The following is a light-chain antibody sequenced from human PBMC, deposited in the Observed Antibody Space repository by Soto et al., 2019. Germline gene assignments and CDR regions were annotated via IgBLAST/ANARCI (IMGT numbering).Light chain of an antibody. CDR1: QDINKN. CDR2: GAS. V-gene: IGKV1-33*01. CDR3: QQFDNPPIT. Sequence: EIQVTQSPSSLSASVRDRVTITCRASQDINKNLNWYQQKSGKAPRLLMRGASNLEAGVPSRFSGSGSGTDFTFTISSRQPDDIATYFCQQFDNPPITFGQGTRLEIK. J-gene: IGKJ5*01.